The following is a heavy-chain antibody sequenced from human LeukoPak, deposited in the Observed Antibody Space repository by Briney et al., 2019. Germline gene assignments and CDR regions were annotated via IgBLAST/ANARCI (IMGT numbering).Heavy chain of an antibody. V-gene: IGHV1-2*02. CDR1: GYTFTGYY. J-gene: IGHJ3*02. CDR2: SNPNSGGT. CDR3: ARNSRYFDWSDAFDT. D-gene: IGHD3-9*01. Sequence: ASVKVSCKASGYTFTGYYMHWVRQAPGQGLESMGWSNPNSGGTNYAQKFQGRVTMTRDTSISTAYMELSRLRSDDTAVYCCARNSRYFDWSDAFDTWGQGTMVTVSS.